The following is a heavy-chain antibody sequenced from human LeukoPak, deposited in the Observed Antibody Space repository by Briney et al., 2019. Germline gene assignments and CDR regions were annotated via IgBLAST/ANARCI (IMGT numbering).Heavy chain of an antibody. CDR1: GGTFSSYA. J-gene: IGHJ4*02. Sequence: SVKVSCKASGGTFSSYAISWVRQAPGQGLEWMGGIIPIFGTANYAQKFQGRVTITADESTSTAYMELSSLRSEDTAVYYCARGPKAYYFDSSGYVFDYWGQGTLVTVSS. D-gene: IGHD3-22*01. V-gene: IGHV1-69*13. CDR3: ARGPKAYYFDSSGYVFDY. CDR2: IIPIFGTA.